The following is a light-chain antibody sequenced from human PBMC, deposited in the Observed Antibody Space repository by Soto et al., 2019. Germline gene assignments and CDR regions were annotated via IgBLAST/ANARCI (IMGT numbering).Light chain of an antibody. Sequence: EIVMTQSPATLSLSPGERATLSCRASQSVSSNLAWYQQKPGQAPRLLMYGASTSASGIAARFSGSGSGTEFTLTISSLQSEDFALYYCQQYNTWPSFGQGTKVEI. CDR2: GAS. CDR1: QSVSSN. V-gene: IGKV3-15*01. J-gene: IGKJ1*01. CDR3: QQYNTWPS.